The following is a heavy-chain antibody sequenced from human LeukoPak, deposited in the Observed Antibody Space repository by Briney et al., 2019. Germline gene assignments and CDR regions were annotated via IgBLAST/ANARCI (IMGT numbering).Heavy chain of an antibody. CDR1: GFTVSSNY. Sequence: PGGSLRLSCAASGFTVSSNYMSWVRQAPGKGLEWVSVIYSGGSTYYADSVKGRFTISRDNSENTLYLQMNSLRAEDTAVYYCARVHYDSSADWFDPWGQGTLVTVSS. CDR3: ARVHYDSSADWFDP. J-gene: IGHJ5*02. CDR2: IYSGGST. D-gene: IGHD3-22*01. V-gene: IGHV3-53*01.